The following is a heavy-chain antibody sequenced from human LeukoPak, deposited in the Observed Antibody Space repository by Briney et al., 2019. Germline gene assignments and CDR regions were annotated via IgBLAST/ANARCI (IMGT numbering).Heavy chain of an antibody. J-gene: IGHJ3*02. CDR3: ARALPSPLYSGSYADAFDI. CDR1: GFTVSSNY. Sequence: TGGSLRLSCAASGFTVSSNYMSWVRQAPGKGLEWVSSISSSSSYIYYADSVKGRFTISRDNAKNSLYLQMNSLRAEDTAVYYCARALPSPLYSGSYADAFDIWGQGTMVTVSS. D-gene: IGHD1-26*01. V-gene: IGHV3-21*01. CDR2: ISSSSSYI.